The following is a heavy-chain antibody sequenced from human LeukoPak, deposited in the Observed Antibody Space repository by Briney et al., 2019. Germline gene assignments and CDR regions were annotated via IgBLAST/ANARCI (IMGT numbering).Heavy chain of an antibody. CDR1: GYTFTSYY. CDR3: ARGGPSGSYYLKGYYYYYMDV. Sequence: GASVKVSCKASGYTFTSYYMHWVRQAPGQGLEWMGIINPSGGSTSYAQKFQGRVTMTRDMSTSTVYMELSSLRSDDTAVYYCARGGPSGSYYLKGYYYYYMDVWGKGTTVTISS. V-gene: IGHV1-46*01. D-gene: IGHD3-10*01. CDR2: INPSGGST. J-gene: IGHJ6*03.